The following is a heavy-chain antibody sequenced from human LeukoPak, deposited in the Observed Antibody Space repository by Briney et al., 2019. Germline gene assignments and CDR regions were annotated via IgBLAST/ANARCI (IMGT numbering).Heavy chain of an antibody. J-gene: IGHJ6*02. V-gene: IGHV1-69*13. CDR3: ARAVAGSPNYYYYGMDV. Sequence: ASVKVSCKASGGTFSSYAISWVRQAPGQGLEWMGGIIPIFGTANYAQKFQGRVTITADESTSTAYTELSSLRSEDTAVYYCARAVAGSPNYYYYGMDVWGQGTTVTVSS. CDR2: IIPIFGTA. CDR1: GGTFSSYA. D-gene: IGHD6-19*01.